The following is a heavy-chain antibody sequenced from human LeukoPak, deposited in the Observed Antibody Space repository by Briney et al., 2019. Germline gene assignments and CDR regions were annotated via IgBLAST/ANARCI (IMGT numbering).Heavy chain of an antibody. D-gene: IGHD5-24*01. CDR1: GGSFSGYY. CDR2: INHSGST. J-gene: IGHJ3*02. Sequence: PSETLPLTCAVYGGSFSGYYWSWIRQPPGKGLEWIGEINHSGSTNYNPSLKSRVTISVDTSKNQFSLKLSSVTAADTAVYYCAGGDGYSRDAFDIWGQGTMVTVSS. V-gene: IGHV4-34*01. CDR3: AGGDGYSRDAFDI.